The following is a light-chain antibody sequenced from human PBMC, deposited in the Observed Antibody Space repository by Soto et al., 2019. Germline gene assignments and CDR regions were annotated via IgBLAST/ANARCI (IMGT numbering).Light chain of an antibody. V-gene: IGLV2-23*02. J-gene: IGLJ2*01. Sequence: QSALTQPASVSGSPGQSITISCTGTSSDVGSYNLVSWYQQHPGKAPKLIIYEDNKRPSGVSTRFSGSKSGNTASLTISGLQTDDETDYYCCSYAGGSTFAFGGGTKLTVL. CDR3: CSYAGGSTFA. CDR2: EDN. CDR1: SSDVGSYNL.